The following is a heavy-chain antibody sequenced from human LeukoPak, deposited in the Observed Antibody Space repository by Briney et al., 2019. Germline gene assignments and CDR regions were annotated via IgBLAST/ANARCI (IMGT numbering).Heavy chain of an antibody. CDR1: GGTFSSYA. Sequence: ASVKVSCKASGGTFSSYAISWVRQAPGQGLEWMGGIIPIFGTANYAQKFQGRATITADESTSTAYMELSSLRSEDTAVYYCARAEGYCSGGSCYSSFDYWGQGTLVTVSS. CDR3: ARAEGYCSGGSCYSSFDY. CDR2: IIPIFGTA. J-gene: IGHJ4*02. D-gene: IGHD2-15*01. V-gene: IGHV1-69*13.